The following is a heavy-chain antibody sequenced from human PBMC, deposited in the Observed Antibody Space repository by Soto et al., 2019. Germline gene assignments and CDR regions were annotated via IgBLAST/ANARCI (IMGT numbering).Heavy chain of an antibody. CDR1: GGSIKSYY. J-gene: IGHJ4*02. CDR3: ARAGSTWRYFFEY. CDR2: VYYSGTT. D-gene: IGHD2-2*01. V-gene: IGHV4-59*01. Sequence: QVQLQESGPGLVKPSETLSLTCTVSGGSIKSYYWSWIRKSPGKGLEWIGYVYYSGTTYYNPSLQSRVTISVDTSKKQFSLKVRSVTAADTAIYFCARAGSTWRYFFEYWGQGSLVTVSS.